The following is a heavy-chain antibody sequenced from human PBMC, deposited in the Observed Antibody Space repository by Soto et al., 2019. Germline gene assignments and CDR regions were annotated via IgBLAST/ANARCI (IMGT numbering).Heavy chain of an antibody. J-gene: IGHJ6*02. CDR1: CSSFTSAG. D-gene: IGHD2-8*01. Sequence: ASVLFSLKAFCSSFTSAGISWGRQAPGPGLEWLGWISAYNGNTNYSQKLQGRVTMTTDTSTSTAYMELRSLRSDDTAVYYCARVDIVLMVYASYGMDFWGQGPTVTVSS. CDR3: ARVDIVLMVYASYGMDF. CDR2: ISAYNGNT. V-gene: IGHV1-18*04.